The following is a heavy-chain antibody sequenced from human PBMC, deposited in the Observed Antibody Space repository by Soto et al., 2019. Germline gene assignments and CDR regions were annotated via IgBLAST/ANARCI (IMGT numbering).Heavy chain of an antibody. J-gene: IGHJ5*02. Sequence: ASETLSLTCAVYGGSFSGYYWSWIRQPPGKGLEWIGEINHSGSTNYNPSLKSRVTISVDTSKNQFSLKLSSVTAADTAVYYCARYSSSRYFTNTRGNWFDPWGQGTLVTVSS. V-gene: IGHV4-34*01. CDR3: ARYSSSRYFTNTRGNWFDP. D-gene: IGHD6-13*01. CDR1: GGSFSGYY. CDR2: INHSGST.